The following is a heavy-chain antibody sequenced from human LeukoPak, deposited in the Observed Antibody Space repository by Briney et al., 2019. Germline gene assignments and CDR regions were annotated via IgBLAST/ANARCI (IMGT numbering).Heavy chain of an antibody. CDR1: GTSFSSYY. V-gene: IGHV4-34*01. Sequence: SETLSLTCAVSGTSFSSYYWSGIRQPPGKGLEWIGEVNHSGYTNDNPSLKSRVTISVDTSKNQFSLRLRSVTAADTGVYFCARMTTGHDFWGQGTLVTVSS. J-gene: IGHJ4*02. CDR3: ARMTTGHDF. CDR2: VNHSGYT. D-gene: IGHD4-17*01.